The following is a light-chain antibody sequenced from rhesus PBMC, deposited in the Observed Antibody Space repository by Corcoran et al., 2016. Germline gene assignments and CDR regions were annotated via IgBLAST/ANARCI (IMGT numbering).Light chain of an antibody. CDR1: QSISSW. J-gene: IGKJ3*01. CDR3: QQYSSSPFT. V-gene: IGKV1-22*01. CDR2: KAS. Sequence: DIQMTQSPSSLSASVGDTVTITCRASQSISSWLAWYQQKPGKAPKLLIYKASNLQSGVTSRFSGSGSGTDFTLTIISLQSEDFATYDGQQYSSSPFTFGPGTRLDIK.